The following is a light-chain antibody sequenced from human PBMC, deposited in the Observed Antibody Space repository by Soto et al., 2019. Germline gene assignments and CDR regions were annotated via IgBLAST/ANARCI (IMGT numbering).Light chain of an antibody. V-gene: IGLV2-8*01. CDR1: SNEVGGYNY. J-gene: IGLJ1*01. CDR2: EVS. CDR3: SSYAGSNNFV. Sequence: QSVLTQPPSASGSPGQSVTISCTGTSNEVGGYNYVSWYQQHPGKAPKLMIYEVSKRPSGVPDRFSGSKSGNTASLTVSGLQAEDGADYYCSSYAGSNNFVFGTGTKVTVL.